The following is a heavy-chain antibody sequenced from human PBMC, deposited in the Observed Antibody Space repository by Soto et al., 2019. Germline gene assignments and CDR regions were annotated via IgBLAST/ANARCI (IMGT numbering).Heavy chain of an antibody. CDR2: IYYIGNT. CDR3: AGRVGSNKDRHAFDY. Sequence: QVQLQESGPGLVKPSETLSLTCTVSGGSISNYYWSWIRQPPGKGLEWIGYIYYIGNTNYNPSLKGRVAISADTSKNQLSLKVSSVTAADTAVYYCAGRVGSNKDRHAFDYWGQGTLVTVSS. J-gene: IGHJ4*02. V-gene: IGHV4-59*01. CDR1: GGSISNYY. D-gene: IGHD3-16*01.